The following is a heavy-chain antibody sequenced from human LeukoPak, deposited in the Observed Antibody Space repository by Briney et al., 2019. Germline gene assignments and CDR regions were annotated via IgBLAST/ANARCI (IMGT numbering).Heavy chain of an antibody. CDR2: IYSSGST. D-gene: IGHD1-7*01. V-gene: IGHV4-4*07. J-gene: IGHJ4*02. CDR3: ARVGLGTWAPSGYFDY. Sequence: SETLSLTCTVSGDSINNFYWNWFRQPAGKALEWIGRIYSSGSTHYNPSLKSRVTMSIDTSKSKSSLKLTSVTAADTAVYYCARVGLGTWAPSGYFDYWGQGTVVTVSS. CDR1: GDSINNFY.